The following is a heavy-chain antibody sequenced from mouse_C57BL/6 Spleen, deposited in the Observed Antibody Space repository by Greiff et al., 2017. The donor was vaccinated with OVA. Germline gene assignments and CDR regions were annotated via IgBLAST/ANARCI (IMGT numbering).Heavy chain of an antibody. CDR1: GFNIKNTY. Sequence: VQLQQSVAELVRPGASVKLSCTASGFNIKNTYMPWVKQRPEQGLEWIGRIDPANGNTKYAPKFQGKATITADTSSNTAYLQLSSLTSEDTAIYYCARPITTVVADFDYWGQGTTLTVSS. V-gene: IGHV14-3*01. J-gene: IGHJ2*01. CDR3: ARPITTVVADFDY. D-gene: IGHD1-1*01. CDR2: IDPANGNT.